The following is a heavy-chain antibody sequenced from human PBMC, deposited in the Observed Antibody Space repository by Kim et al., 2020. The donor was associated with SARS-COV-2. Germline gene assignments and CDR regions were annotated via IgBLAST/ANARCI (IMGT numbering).Heavy chain of an antibody. Sequence: GGSLRLSCAASGFTFSSYAMSWVRQAPGKGLEWVSAISGSGGSTYYADSVKGRFTISRDNSKNTLYLQMNSLRAEDTAVYYCAKVFGQWLGPKGRYYGMDVWGQGTTVTVSS. CDR1: GFTFSSYA. J-gene: IGHJ6*02. CDR2: ISGSGGST. CDR3: AKVFGQWLGPKGRYYGMDV. D-gene: IGHD6-19*01. V-gene: IGHV3-23*01.